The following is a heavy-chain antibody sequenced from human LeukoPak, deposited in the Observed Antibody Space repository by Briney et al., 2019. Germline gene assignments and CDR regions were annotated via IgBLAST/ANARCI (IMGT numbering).Heavy chain of an antibody. CDR2: ISWNSGSI. J-gene: IGHJ4*02. CDR1: GFTFDDYA. CDR3: AKESYGGGPCDY. D-gene: IGHD4/OR15-4a*01. Sequence: GGSLRLSCAASGFTFDDYAMHWVRQVPGQGLEWVSGISWNSGSIVYADSVKGRFTISRDIAKNSLYLQMNSLRAEDTALYYCAKESYGGGPCDYWGQGTLVTVSS. V-gene: IGHV3-9*01.